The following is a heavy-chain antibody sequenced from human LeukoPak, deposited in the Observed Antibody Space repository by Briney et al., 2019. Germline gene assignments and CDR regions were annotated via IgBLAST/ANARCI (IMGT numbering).Heavy chain of an antibody. CDR2: IYSSGST. J-gene: IGHJ4*02. D-gene: IGHD3-10*01. V-gene: IGHV4-59*01. Sequence: SETLSLTCTVSGGSISSYYWSWIRQPPGKGLEWIGYIYSSGSTNYNPSLKGRVTISVDTSKNQFSLKLSSVTAADTAVYYCARDYADVLLWFGELNYWGQGTLVTVSS. CDR1: GGSISSYY. CDR3: ARDYADVLLWFGELNY.